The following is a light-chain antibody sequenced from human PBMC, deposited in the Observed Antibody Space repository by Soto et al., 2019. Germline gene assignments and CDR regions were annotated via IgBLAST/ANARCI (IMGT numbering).Light chain of an antibody. CDR2: DVS. J-gene: IGLJ1*01. CDR1: SSDVGAYNY. Sequence: QSVLTQPASVSGSPGQSITTSCTGTSSDVGAYNYVSWYQQYPGKAPKVIIYDVSNRPSGVSNRFSGSKSGNTASLTISGLQAEDYADYYCNSYAYTRTPYVSGTGTELTVL. CDR3: NSYAYTRTPYV. V-gene: IGLV2-14*01.